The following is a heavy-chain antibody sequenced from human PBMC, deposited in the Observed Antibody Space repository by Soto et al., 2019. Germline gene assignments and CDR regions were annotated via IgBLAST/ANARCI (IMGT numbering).Heavy chain of an antibody. CDR3: ARGKQYDYVWGSYRQNYYYGMDV. J-gene: IGHJ6*02. CDR1: GGTFSSYA. V-gene: IGHV1-69*06. CDR2: IIPIFGTA. Sequence: SVKVSCKASGGTFSSYAISWVRQAPGQGLEWMGGIIPIFGTANYAQKFQGRVTITADKSTSTAYVELSSLRSEDTAVYYCARGKQYDYVWGSYRQNYYYGMDVWGQGTTVTVSS. D-gene: IGHD3-16*02.